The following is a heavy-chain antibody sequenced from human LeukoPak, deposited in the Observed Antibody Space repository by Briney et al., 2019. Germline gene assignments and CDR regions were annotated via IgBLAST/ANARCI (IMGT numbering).Heavy chain of an antibody. D-gene: IGHD3-10*01. CDR2: MYYSGST. J-gene: IGHJ6*03. V-gene: IGHV4-59*08. CDR3: ARHQYGSGSLYYYYMDV. CDR1: GGSIGSHY. Sequence: SETLSLTCSVSGGSIGSHYWSWIRQPPGTGLEWIGYMYYSGSTNYSPSLKSRVTISVDASKNQFSLKLSSVTAADTAVYYCARHQYGSGSLYYYYMDVWGKGTTVTISS.